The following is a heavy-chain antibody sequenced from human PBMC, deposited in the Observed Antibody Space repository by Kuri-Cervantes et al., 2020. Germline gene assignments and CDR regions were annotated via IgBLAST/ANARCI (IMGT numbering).Heavy chain of an antibody. CDR1: GGSISSGDYY. V-gene: IGHV4-30-4*08. Sequence: SETLSLTCTVSGGSISSGDYYWSWIRQPPGKGLEWIGYIYYSGSTYYNPSLKSRVTISVDTSKNQFSLKLDSVTAADTAVYYCARDSSGYYYFDFWGQGTLVTVSS. CDR3: ARDSSGYYYFDF. CDR2: IYYSGST. J-gene: IGHJ4*02. D-gene: IGHD3-22*01.